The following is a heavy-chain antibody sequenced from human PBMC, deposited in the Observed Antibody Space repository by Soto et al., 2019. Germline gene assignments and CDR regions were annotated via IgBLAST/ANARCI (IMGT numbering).Heavy chain of an antibody. Sequence: QVQLVESGGGVVQPGRSLRLSGVASGFRFSDYGMHWVRQPPGKGLEWVAIIWRDGSEKYYADSVKGRFTISRDNSKNTMDLQVNSLRAEDTAVYYCTRDGIAGTAFRGYFDYWGQGTLVTVSS. CDR2: IWRDGSEK. V-gene: IGHV3-33*01. CDR1: GFRFSDYG. CDR3: TRDGIAGTAFRGYFDY. J-gene: IGHJ4*02. D-gene: IGHD1-7*01.